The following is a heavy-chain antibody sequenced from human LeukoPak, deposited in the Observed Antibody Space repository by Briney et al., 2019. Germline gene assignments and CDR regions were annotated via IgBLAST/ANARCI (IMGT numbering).Heavy chain of an antibody. CDR2: ISGSGGST. Sequence: SGGSLRLSCAASGFTFSSYGMSWVRQAPGKGLEWVSAISGSGGSTYYADSVKGRFTISRDNSKNTLYLQMNGLRAEDTAVYYCAKGVGVLVTPFDYWGQGTLVTVSS. CDR3: AKGVGVLVTPFDY. CDR1: GFTFSSYG. D-gene: IGHD4-23*01. J-gene: IGHJ4*02. V-gene: IGHV3-23*01.